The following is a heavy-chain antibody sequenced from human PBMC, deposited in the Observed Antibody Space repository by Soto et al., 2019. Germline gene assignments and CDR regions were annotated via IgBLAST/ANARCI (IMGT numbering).Heavy chain of an antibody. D-gene: IGHD3-10*01. CDR3: ARRPTGSGSSFFDY. Sequence: QVQLQESGPGLVKPSQTLSLTCTVSAGSITSDEYYWNWIRYRPGKGLEWIGFIHHTGSTLYNPSLESRASISIDTSESQFSLNLASVTVADTAVYYCARRPTGSGSSFFDYWGPGTLVTVSS. J-gene: IGHJ4*02. V-gene: IGHV4-31*03. CDR2: IHHTGST. CDR1: AGSITSDEYY.